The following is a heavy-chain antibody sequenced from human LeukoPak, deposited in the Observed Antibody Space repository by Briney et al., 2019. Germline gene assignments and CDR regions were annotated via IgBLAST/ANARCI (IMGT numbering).Heavy chain of an antibody. J-gene: IGHJ4*02. CDR2: INPNSGGT. V-gene: IGHV1-2*02. Sequence: GASVKVSCKASGYTFTGYYMHWVRQAPGQGLEGMGWINPNSGGTNYAQKFQGRVTMTRDTSISTAYMELSRLRSDDTAVYYCARVDLWFGESIPALYYFDYWGQGTLVTVSS. CDR1: GYTFTGYY. D-gene: IGHD3-10*01. CDR3: ARVDLWFGESIPALYYFDY.